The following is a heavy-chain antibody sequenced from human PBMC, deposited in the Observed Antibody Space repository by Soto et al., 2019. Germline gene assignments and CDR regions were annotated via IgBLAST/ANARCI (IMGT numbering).Heavy chain of an antibody. J-gene: IGHJ4*02. CDR3: ARSGDNYNVLDY. CDR2: SSNSGTFT. Sequence: QVQLVESGGGLVKPGGSLRLTCAASGFSISDHYMSWIRQAPGKGLEWVSYSSNSGTFTKYADSVKGRFSISRDNAKNSLYLVINSLRGEDTAIYYCARSGDNYNVLDYWGQGTPVTVSS. D-gene: IGHD3-10*02. V-gene: IGHV3-11*05. CDR1: GFSISDHY.